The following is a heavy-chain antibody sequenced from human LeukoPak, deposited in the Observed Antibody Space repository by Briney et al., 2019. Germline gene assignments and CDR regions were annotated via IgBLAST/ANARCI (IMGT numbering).Heavy chain of an antibody. CDR3: ARGVRVPAAPLGWFDP. J-gene: IGHJ5*02. CDR2: INHSGST. V-gene: IGHV4-34*01. CDR1: GGSFSGYY. Sequence: SETLSLTCAVYGGSFSGYYWSWLRQPPGKGLEWLGEINHSGSTNYNPSLKNRVTISVDTSKNQFSLKLSSVTAADTAVYYCARGVRVPAAPLGWFDPWGQGTLVTVSS. D-gene: IGHD2-2*01.